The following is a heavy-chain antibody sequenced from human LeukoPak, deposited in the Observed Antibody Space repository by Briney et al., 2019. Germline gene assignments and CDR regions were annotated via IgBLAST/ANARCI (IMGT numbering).Heavy chain of an antibody. CDR1: GFTFSSYD. CDR2: IGTAGDT. V-gene: IGHV3-13*01. Sequence: GGSLRLSCAASGFTFSSYDMYWVRQATGKGLEWVSAIGTAGDTYYPGSVKGRFTISRENAKNSLYLQVNSLRAGDTAVYYCARWRDTAMEGYGMDVWGQGTTVTVSS. D-gene: IGHD5-18*01. CDR3: ARWRDTAMEGYGMDV. J-gene: IGHJ6*02.